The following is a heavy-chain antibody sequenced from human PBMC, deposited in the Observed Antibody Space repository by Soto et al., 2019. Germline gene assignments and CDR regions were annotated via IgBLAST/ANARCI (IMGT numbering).Heavy chain of an antibody. CDR1: GYSISSGYY. CDR3: VRVAGSASWYETDS. V-gene: IGHV4-38-2*01. J-gene: IGHJ4*02. CDR2: TYYGASS. D-gene: IGHD6-13*01. Sequence: SDTLSLTCAVSGYSISSGYYWGWIRQPPGKGLEWLGTTYYGASSYYNPSLRSRITILLDASTNQLSLKLSSVTAADTAVYFCVRVAGSASWYETDSWGQGILVTVSS.